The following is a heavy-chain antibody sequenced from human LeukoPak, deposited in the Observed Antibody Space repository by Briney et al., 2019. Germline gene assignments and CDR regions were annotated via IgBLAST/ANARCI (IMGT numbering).Heavy chain of an antibody. CDR1: GFTFSTHT. CDR2: IISNGRTT. CDR3: VKDLSGTYSFHN. Sequence: GGSLRLSCSASGFTFSTHTMHWVRQAPGKGLEFVSAIISNGRTTFYADSVKGRFTISRDNSKNTLYLQMSSLRAEDTSVYYCVKDLSGTYSFHNWGQGNLVTVSS. D-gene: IGHD1-26*01. V-gene: IGHV3-64D*06. J-gene: IGHJ4*02.